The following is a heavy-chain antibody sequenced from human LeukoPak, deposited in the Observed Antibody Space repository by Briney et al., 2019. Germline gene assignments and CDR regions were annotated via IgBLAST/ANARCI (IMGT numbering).Heavy chain of an antibody. CDR3: AKVDIVATIMRSSGAFDI. V-gene: IGHV3-23*01. CDR2: ISGSGGST. J-gene: IGHJ3*02. D-gene: IGHD5-12*01. Sequence: ETLSLTCTVSGGSISSSSYYWGWIRQPPGKGLEWVSAISGSGGSTYYADSVKGRFTISRDNSKNTLYLQMNSLRAEDTAVYYCAKVDIVATIMRSSGAFDIWGQGTMVTVSS. CDR1: GGSISSSSYY.